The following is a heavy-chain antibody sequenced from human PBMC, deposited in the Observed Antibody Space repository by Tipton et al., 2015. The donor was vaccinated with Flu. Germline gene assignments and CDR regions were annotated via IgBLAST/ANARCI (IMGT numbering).Heavy chain of an antibody. V-gene: IGHV4-4*07. CDR3: ARESGLTRWYDAFDF. CDR2: IDDSGST. CDR1: GGSIRNYF. D-gene: IGHD6-13*01. Sequence: GLVKPSEALSLTCTVSGGSIRNYFWSWTRQTAGKGMEWIGRIDDSGSTSYNPSLKSRVTMSVDTPKNQFSLKLSSVTAADTAVYFCARESGLTRWYDAFDFWGQGTLVTVSS. J-gene: IGHJ3*01.